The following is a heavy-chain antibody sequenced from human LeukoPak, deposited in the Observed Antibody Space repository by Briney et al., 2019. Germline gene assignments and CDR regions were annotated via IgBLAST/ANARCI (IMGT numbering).Heavy chain of an antibody. J-gene: IGHJ4*02. CDR2: IYYSGST. CDR3: ARSKVHDYVWGSYRHSYYFDY. D-gene: IGHD3-16*02. V-gene: IGHV4-59*01. Sequence: SETLSLTCTVSGGSISSYYWSWIRQPPGKGLEWIGYIYYSGSTNYNPSLKSRVTISVDTSKNQFSLKLSSVTAADTAVYYCARSKVHDYVWGSYRHSYYFDYWGQGTLVTVSS. CDR1: GGSISSYY.